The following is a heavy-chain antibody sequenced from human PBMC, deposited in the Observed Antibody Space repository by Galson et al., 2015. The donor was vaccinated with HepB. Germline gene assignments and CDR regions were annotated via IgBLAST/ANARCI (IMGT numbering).Heavy chain of an antibody. Sequence: CAISGDSVSSNSAAWNWIRQSPSRGLEWLGRTYYRSKWYNDYAVSVKSRITINPDTSKNQFSLQLNSVTPEDTAVYYCARGRTYDSSGYYWKGVTHDAFDIWGQGTMVTVSS. CDR1: GDSVSSNSAA. V-gene: IGHV6-1*01. D-gene: IGHD3-22*01. CDR3: ARGRTYDSSGYYWKGVTHDAFDI. J-gene: IGHJ3*02. CDR2: TYYRSKWYN.